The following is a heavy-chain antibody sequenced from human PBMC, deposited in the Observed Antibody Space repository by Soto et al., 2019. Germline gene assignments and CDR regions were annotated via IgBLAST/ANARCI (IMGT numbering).Heavy chain of an antibody. CDR3: AKNLPRTGRFDY. Sequence: SETLSLTCTLSGASIASTTDFWAWIRQPPGKGLEWVGSIYYSGRTYYNPSLRSRVTISVDRSKNQFSLTMSSVTAADTAVYYCAKNLPRTGRFDYWGQGTSVTVSS. CDR2: IYYSGRT. V-gene: IGHV4-39*01. J-gene: IGHJ4*02. CDR1: GASIASTTDF.